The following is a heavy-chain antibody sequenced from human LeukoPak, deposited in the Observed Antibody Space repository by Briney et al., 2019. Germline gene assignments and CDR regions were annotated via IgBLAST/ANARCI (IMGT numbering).Heavy chain of an antibody. J-gene: IGHJ4*02. D-gene: IGHD5-12*01. Sequence: GGSLRLSCAASGFTFSSYSMNWVRQAPGKGLEWVTIISSDGSNKYYADSVKGRFTISRDNSKNTLYLQMNSLRAEDTAVYYCAKDPRSGYGGYLFDYWGQGTLVTVSS. V-gene: IGHV3-30*18. CDR1: GFTFSSYS. CDR2: ISSDGSNK. CDR3: AKDPRSGYGGYLFDY.